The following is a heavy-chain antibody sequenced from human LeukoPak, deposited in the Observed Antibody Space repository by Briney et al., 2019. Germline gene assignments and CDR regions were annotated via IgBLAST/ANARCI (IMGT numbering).Heavy chain of an antibody. CDR3: ASSYYYDSSGYRD. V-gene: IGHV4-34*01. CDR2: INHSGST. D-gene: IGHD3-22*01. CDR1: GGSFRGYY. Sequence: SETLSLTCAVYGGSFRGYYWSWIRQPPGKGLEWIGEINHSGSTNYNPSLKSRVTISVDTSKNQFSLKLSSVTAADTAVYYCASSYYYDSSGYRDWGQGTLVTVSS. J-gene: IGHJ4*02.